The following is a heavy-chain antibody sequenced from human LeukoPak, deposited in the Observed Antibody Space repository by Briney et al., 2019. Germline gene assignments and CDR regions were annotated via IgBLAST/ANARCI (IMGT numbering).Heavy chain of an antibody. CDR2: MNQDGRAK. V-gene: IGHV3-7*01. CDR1: GFTFSDSW. J-gene: IGHJ6*02. Sequence: PGGSLRLSCAASGFTFSDSWMSWVRQAPGKGLEWVANMNQDGRAKGYVDSVKGRFTISRDNARNSLYLQMSSLRPEDTAVYYCATYTRWVAGDVWGQGTTVTVSS. D-gene: IGHD3-16*01. CDR3: ATYTRWVAGDV.